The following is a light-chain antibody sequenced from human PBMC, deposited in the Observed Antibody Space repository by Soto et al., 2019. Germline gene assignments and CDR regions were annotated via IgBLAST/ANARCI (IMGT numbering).Light chain of an antibody. V-gene: IGKV3-15*01. J-gene: IGKJ5*01. Sequence: TQSPSTLSASIGDTVTITCRASQGISGRLAWYQQKPGQAPRLLIYGASTRATGIPARFSGSGSGTEFTLTISSLQSEDFAVYYCQQYNNWPPITFGQGTRLEIK. CDR1: QGISGR. CDR3: QQYNNWPPIT. CDR2: GAS.